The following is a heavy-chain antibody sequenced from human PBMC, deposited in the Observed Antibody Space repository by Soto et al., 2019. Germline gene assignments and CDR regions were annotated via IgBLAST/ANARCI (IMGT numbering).Heavy chain of an antibody. Sequence: SETLSLTCTVSGGSISSSSHYWGWIRQPPGKGLEWIGSIYYSGSTYYNPSLKSRVTISVDTSKNQFSLKLSSVTAADTAVYYCARKYIAGFTVCTNGVCYDNWFDPWGQGTLVTVSS. J-gene: IGHJ5*02. V-gene: IGHV4-39*01. D-gene: IGHD2-8*01. CDR3: ARKYIAGFTVCTNGVCYDNWFDP. CDR2: IYYSGST. CDR1: GGSISSSSHY.